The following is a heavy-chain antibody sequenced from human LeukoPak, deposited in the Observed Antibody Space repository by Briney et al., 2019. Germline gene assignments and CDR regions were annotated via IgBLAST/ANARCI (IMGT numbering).Heavy chain of an antibody. CDR1: GFTFSSYA. J-gene: IGHJ5*02. CDR3: AKASALRNSNWFDP. Sequence: GSLRLSCAASGFTFSSYAMSWVRQAPGKGLEWVSAISGSGGGTYYADSVEGRFTISRDNSKNTLYLQMNSLRAEDTAVYYCAKASALRNSNWFDPWGQGTLVTVSS. V-gene: IGHV3-23*01. D-gene: IGHD2/OR15-2a*01. CDR2: ISGSGGGT.